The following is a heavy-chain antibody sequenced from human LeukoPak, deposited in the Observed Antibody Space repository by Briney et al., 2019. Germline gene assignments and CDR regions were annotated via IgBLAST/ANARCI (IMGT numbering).Heavy chain of an antibody. CDR1: GGSISSGSYY. J-gene: IGHJ6*03. CDR3: ATSSGWPDYYYYYMDA. Sequence: PSQTLSLTCTASGGSISSGSYYWSWIRQPAGKGLEWIGRIYTSGSTNYNPSLKSRVTISVDTSKNQFSLKLSSVTAADTAVYYCATSSGWPDYYYYYMDAWGKGTTVTVSS. D-gene: IGHD6-19*01. V-gene: IGHV4-61*02. CDR2: IYTSGST.